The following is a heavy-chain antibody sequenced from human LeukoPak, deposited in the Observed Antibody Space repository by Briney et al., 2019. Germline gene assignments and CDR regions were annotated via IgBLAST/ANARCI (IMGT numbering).Heavy chain of an antibody. D-gene: IGHD3-10*01. Sequence: SVKVSCKASGGTFSSYAISWVRQAPGQGLEWMGGIIPIFGTANYAQKFQGRVTITTDESTSTAYMELSSLRSEDTAVYYCARMGYYGSGSIYYYYGMDVWGQGTTVTVSS. CDR3: ARMGYYGSGSIYYYYGMDV. V-gene: IGHV1-69*05. CDR1: GGTFSSYA. CDR2: IIPIFGTA. J-gene: IGHJ6*02.